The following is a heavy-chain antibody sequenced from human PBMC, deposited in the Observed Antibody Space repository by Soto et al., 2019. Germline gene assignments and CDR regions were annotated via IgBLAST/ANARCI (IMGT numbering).Heavy chain of an antibody. CDR3: ARHLEIPLSNDILTGYYGFDY. V-gene: IGHV4-59*08. D-gene: IGHD3-9*01. CDR2: IYYSGST. J-gene: IGHJ4*02. Sequence: QVQLQESGPGLVKPSETLSLTCTVSGGSISSYYWSWIRQPPGKGLEWIGYIYYSGSTNYNPSLKSRVTISVDTSKNQFSLKLSSVTAADTAVYYCARHLEIPLSNDILTGYYGFDYWGQGTLVTVSS. CDR1: GGSISSYY.